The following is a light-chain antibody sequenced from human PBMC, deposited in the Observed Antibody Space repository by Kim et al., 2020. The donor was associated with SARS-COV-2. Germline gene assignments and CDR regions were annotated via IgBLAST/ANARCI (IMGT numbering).Light chain of an antibody. CDR2: KAS. J-gene: IGKJ2*03. CDR1: QSISSW. V-gene: IGKV1-5*03. CDR3: QQYNSYLYS. Sequence: SACVGDRVTTPCRASQSISSWLAWYQQKPGKAPKLLIYKASSLESGVPSRFSGSGSGTEFTLTISSLQPDDFATYYCQQYNSYLYSFGQGTKLEI.